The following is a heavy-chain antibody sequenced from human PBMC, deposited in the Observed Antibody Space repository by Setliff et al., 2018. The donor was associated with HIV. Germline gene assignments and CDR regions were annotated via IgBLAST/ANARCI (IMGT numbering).Heavy chain of an antibody. CDR2: IYYIGNT. V-gene: IGHV4-34*01. Sequence: SETLSLTCAVYGGSFSGYYWSWIRQHPGKGLDWIGNIYYIGNTDYNPSLKSRVTISIDMSKNQFSLNLTSVTAADTAVYYCARSKTFYDFWGGYYTHGAFKIWGLGTMVTVSS. CDR3: ARSKTFYDFWGGYYTHGAFKI. J-gene: IGHJ3*02. D-gene: IGHD3-3*01. CDR1: GGSFSGYY.